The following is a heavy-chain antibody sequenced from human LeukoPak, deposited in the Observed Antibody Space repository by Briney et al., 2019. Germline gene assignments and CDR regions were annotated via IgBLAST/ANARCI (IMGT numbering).Heavy chain of an antibody. CDR3: AKGDYDSSGCFDY. CDR1: GFTFSSYS. D-gene: IGHD3-22*01. J-gene: IGHJ4*02. Sequence: GGSLRLSCAASGFTFSSYSMNWVRQAPGKGLEWVSGISGSGGSTYNADSVKGRFTISRDNSKNTLYLQMNSLRAEDTAVYYCAKGDYDSSGCFDYWGQGTLVTVSS. CDR2: ISGSGGST. V-gene: IGHV3-23*01.